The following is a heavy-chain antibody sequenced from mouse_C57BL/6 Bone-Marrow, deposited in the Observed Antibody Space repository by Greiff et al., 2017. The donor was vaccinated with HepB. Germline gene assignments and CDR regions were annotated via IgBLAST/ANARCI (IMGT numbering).Heavy chain of an antibody. CDR2: IYPSDSET. CDR1: GYTFTSYW. J-gene: IGHJ4*01. Sequence: VQLQQPGAELVRPGSSVKLSCKASGYTFTSYWMDWVKQRPGQGLEWIGNIYPSDSETHYNQKFKDKATLTVDKSSSTAYMQLSSLTSEDSAVYYYARDFYAMDYWGQGTSVTVSS. CDR3: ARDFYAMDY. V-gene: IGHV1-61*01.